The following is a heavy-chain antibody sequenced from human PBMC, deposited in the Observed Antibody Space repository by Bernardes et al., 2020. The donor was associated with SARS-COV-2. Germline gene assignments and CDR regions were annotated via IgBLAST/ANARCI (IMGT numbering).Heavy chain of an antibody. J-gene: IGHJ4*02. CDR3: ARVRRSFLDY. CDR1: GDSISSKTYY. V-gene: IGHV4-39*01. Sequence: SEPLSLTCAVSGDSISSKTYYWGWVRQPPGKGLEWIASLYYSVTTYYNPSLKSRVTISVDTSKNQFSLRLTSVTAADTAVYYCARVRRSFLDYWGQGTPLTVSS. CDR2: LYYSVTT.